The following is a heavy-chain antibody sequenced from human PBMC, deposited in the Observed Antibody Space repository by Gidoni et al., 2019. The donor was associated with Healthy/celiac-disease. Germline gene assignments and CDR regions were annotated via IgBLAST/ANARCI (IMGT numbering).Heavy chain of an antibody. V-gene: IGHV3-49*05. CDR1: GFTFGDYA. D-gene: IGHD5-12*01. J-gene: IGHJ6*02. CDR3: TRGLVATIPYYYYYGMDV. CDR2: IRSKAYGGTT. Sequence: EVQLVESGGGLVKPGRSLRLSCTASGFTFGDYAMSWFSQAPGKGLEWVGFIRSKAYGGTTEYAASVKGRFTISRDDSKSIAYLQMNSLKTEDTAVYYCTRGLVATIPYYYYYGMDVWGQGTTVTVSS.